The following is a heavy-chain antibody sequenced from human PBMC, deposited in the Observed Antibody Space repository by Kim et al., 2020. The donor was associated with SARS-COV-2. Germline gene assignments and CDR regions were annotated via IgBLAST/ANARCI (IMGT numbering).Heavy chain of an antibody. CDR2: IKSKADGGST. Sequence: GGSLRLSCAAFGFTFSNGLTFKNAWMSWVRQAPGKGLEWVGRIKSKADGGSTDYAAPVKGRFVISRDDSKNTMYLEMNSLRTEDTAVYYCTKGGDPWGQGTLVTVSS. CDR3: TKGGDP. V-gene: IGHV3-15*01. J-gene: IGHJ5*02. CDR1: GFTFSNGLTFKNAW. D-gene: IGHD3-16*01.